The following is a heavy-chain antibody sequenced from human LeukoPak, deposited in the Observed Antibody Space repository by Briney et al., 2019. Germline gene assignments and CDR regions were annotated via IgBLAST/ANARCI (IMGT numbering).Heavy chain of an antibody. Sequence: SETLSLTCTVSGGSISSYYWSWIRQPAGKGLEWIGRIYTSGSTNYNPSLKSRVTMSVDTSKNQFSLKLSSVTAADTAVYYCARDPFWSGYLKDRDAFDIWGQGTMVTVSS. D-gene: IGHD3-3*01. CDR3: ARDPFWSGYLKDRDAFDI. J-gene: IGHJ3*02. CDR2: IYTSGST. V-gene: IGHV4-4*07. CDR1: GGSISSYY.